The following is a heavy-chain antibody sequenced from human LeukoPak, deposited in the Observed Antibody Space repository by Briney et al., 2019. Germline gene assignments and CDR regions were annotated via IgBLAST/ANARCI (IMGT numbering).Heavy chain of an antibody. J-gene: IGHJ4*02. V-gene: IGHV4-39*07. CDR1: GGSISRRSYC. Sequence: ASETLSLTCTVSGGSISRRSYCWGWIRQPPGKGLEWVGSISSRGNTYYNPSLKSRVTISVDMSKNQISLKLSSVTAADTAVYYFARGGLWIYYFDYWGQGTLVTVSS. CDR2: ISSRGNT. CDR3: ARGGLWIYYFDY. D-gene: IGHD5-18*01.